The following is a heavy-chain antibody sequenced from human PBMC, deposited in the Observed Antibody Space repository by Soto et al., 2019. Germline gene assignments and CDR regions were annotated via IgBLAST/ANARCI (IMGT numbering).Heavy chain of an antibody. D-gene: IGHD2-21*01. Sequence: QVQLQESGPGLVKPSETLSLTCTVAGGSLTDHYWNWFRQSPGRGLQWIGYVYYSGATSYNPSLTNRVTMTVDTSKNQFSLKLRSVTAADTAVYFCARGNDWKSSTFDIWGQWTMVSVSS. CDR1: GGSLTDHY. CDR3: ARGNDWKSSTFDI. V-gene: IGHV4-59*11. J-gene: IGHJ3*02. CDR2: VYYSGAT.